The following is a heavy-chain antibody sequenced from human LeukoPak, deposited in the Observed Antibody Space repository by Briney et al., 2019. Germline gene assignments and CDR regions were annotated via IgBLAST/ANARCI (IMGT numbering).Heavy chain of an antibody. CDR3: ARGPRYCGGDCYSDY. CDR2: ISSSSSYI. D-gene: IGHD2-21*02. J-gene: IGHJ4*02. V-gene: IGHV3-21*01. CDR1: GFTFSTYW. Sequence: NPGGSLRLSCVASGFTFSTYWMSWVRQAPGKGLEWVSSISSSSSYIYYADSVKGRFTISRDNAKNSLYLQMNSLRAEDTAVYYCARGPRYCGGDCYSDYWGQGTLVTVSS.